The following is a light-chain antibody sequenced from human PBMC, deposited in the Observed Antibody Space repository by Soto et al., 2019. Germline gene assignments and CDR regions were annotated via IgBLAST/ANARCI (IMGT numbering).Light chain of an antibody. V-gene: IGLV2-8*01. CDR3: TSYVGDDVWV. CDR1: SSDVGAYKY. J-gene: IGLJ3*02. Sequence: SALTQPPSPSGSPGQSVTLSCTGTSSDVGAYKYVSWYQQYPGKAPKLMIYEVTKRPSGVPDRFSGSKSGNTASLTVSGLQGEDEADYYCTSYVGDDVWVFGGGTKLTVL. CDR2: EVT.